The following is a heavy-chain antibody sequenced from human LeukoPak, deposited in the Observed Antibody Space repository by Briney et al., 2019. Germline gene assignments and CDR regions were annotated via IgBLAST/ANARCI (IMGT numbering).Heavy chain of an antibody. D-gene: IGHD3-3*01. V-gene: IGHV3-30*18. CDR3: VKGYYDFDY. Sequence: PGGSLRLSCTASGFSFSNYGMHWVRQAPGKGLEWVTVISYDGINKYYADSVKGRVTISRDNSKNTLYLQMNSLRAEDTAVYYCVKGYYDFDYWGQGTLVTVSS. J-gene: IGHJ4*02. CDR2: ISYDGINK. CDR1: GFSFSNYG.